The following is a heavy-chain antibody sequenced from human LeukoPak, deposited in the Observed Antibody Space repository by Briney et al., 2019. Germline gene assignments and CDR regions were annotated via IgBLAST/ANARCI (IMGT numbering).Heavy chain of an antibody. V-gene: IGHV3-23*01. CDR2: ISGSGGST. Sequence: GGSLRLSCAASGFIFSSYAMSWVRQAPGKGLEWVSGISGSGGSTYYADSVKGRFTISRDNSRNTLYLQMNSLRAEDTAVYYCAKGINGTDNHYYYYYGMDVWGQGTTVTVSS. CDR3: AKGINGTDNHYYYYYGMDV. CDR1: GFIFSSYA. J-gene: IGHJ6*02. D-gene: IGHD2-8*01.